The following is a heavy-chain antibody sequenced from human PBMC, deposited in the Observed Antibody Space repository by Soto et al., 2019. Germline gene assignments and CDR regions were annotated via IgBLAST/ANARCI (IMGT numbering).Heavy chain of an antibody. J-gene: IGHJ4*02. D-gene: IGHD5-18*01. CDR2: IIPIFGTA. CDR1: GGTFSSYA. V-gene: IGHV1-69*13. CDR3: ARLTTPPAGYSYGGPFDY. Sequence: ASVKVSCKASGGTFSSYAISWVRQAPGQGLEWMGGIIPIFGTANYAQKFQGRVTITADESTSTAYMELSSLRSEDTAVYCCARLTTPPAGYSYGGPFDYWGQGTLVTVSS.